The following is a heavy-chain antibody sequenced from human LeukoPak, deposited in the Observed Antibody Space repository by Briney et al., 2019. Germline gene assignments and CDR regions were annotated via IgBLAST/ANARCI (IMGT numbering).Heavy chain of an antibody. D-gene: IGHD5-18*01. CDR1: GYSFTNYW. CDR3: ARPWEAGTAMGLRAFDI. Sequence: GESLKISCKGSGYSFTNYWIAWVRQMPGKGLEWMGIIYPGDSDTRYSPSFQGQVTISADKSISTAYLQWSSLKASDTAMYYRARPWEAGTAMGLRAFDIWGQGTLVSVSS. V-gene: IGHV5-51*01. J-gene: IGHJ3*02. CDR2: IYPGDSDT.